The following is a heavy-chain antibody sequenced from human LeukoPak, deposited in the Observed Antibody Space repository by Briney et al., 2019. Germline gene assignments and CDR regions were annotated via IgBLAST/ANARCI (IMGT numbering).Heavy chain of an antibody. CDR1: GGSFSGYY. V-gene: IGHV4-34*01. D-gene: IGHD5-18*01. Sequence: SETLSLTCAVYGGSFSGYYWSWIRQPPGKGLEWIGEINHSGSTNYNPSLKSRVTISVDTSKNQFSLKLSSVTAADTAVYYCAREVESSYGYDYWGQGTLVTVSS. CDR2: INHSGST. J-gene: IGHJ4*02. CDR3: AREVESSYGYDY.